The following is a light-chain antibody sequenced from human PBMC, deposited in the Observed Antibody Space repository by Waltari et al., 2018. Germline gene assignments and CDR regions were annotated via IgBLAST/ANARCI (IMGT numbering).Light chain of an antibody. CDR1: QSVSDL. J-gene: IGKJ2*01. V-gene: IGKV1-5*03. Sequence: DIEMTQSPSTLSASVGDRVTITCRASQSVSDLLAWYQQKPGKAPNLLIYKASSLESGVPLRFSGSVSGTEFTLTISSLQPEDFATYYCQQYNSFSYTFGQGTKLEIK. CDR2: KAS. CDR3: QQYNSFSYT.